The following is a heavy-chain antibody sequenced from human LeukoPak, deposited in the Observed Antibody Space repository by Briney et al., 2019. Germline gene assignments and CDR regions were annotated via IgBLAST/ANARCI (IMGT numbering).Heavy chain of an antibody. Sequence: ASVKVSCKASGYTFTGYYMHWVRQAPGQGLEWMGWINPNSGGTNYAQKFQGRVTMTRDTSISTAYMELSRLRSDDTAVYYCAREVDRRSFDWSYHRVGFDIWGRGTMVSVSS. D-gene: IGHD3-9*01. V-gene: IGHV1-2*02. CDR1: GYTFTGYY. CDR3: AREVDRRSFDWSYHRVGFDI. CDR2: INPNSGGT. J-gene: IGHJ3*02.